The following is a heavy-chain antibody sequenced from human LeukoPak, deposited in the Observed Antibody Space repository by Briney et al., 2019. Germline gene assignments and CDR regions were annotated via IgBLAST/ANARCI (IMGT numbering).Heavy chain of an antibody. CDR3: ARSFYSSSSEGAFDY. J-gene: IGHJ4*02. CDR1: GGSISSSTYY. Sequence: SETLSLTCTVSGGSISSSTYYWGWIRQPPGKGLEWIGSIYYSGSTYYNPSLKSRVTISVDTSKNQFSLKLSSVTAADTAVYYCARSFYSSSSEGAFDYWGQGTLVIVSS. D-gene: IGHD6-13*01. V-gene: IGHV4-39*01. CDR2: IYYSGST.